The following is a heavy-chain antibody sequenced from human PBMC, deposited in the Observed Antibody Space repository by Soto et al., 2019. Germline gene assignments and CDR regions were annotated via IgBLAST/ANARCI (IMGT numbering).Heavy chain of an antibody. J-gene: IGHJ4*02. Sequence: QVQLVESGGGVVQPGRSLRLSCAASGFTFSTYAMNWVRQSPGKGLEWVAVISYDGSNKYYADSVKGRFTISRDNSRNTLYLQMNSLTAEDTAVYYCARNMRAFWDGSCSPSISPDYWGQGTLVTVSS. CDR3: ARNMRAFWDGSCSPSISPDY. CDR1: GFTFSTYA. CDR2: ISYDGSNK. V-gene: IGHV3-30-3*01. D-gene: IGHD3-3*01.